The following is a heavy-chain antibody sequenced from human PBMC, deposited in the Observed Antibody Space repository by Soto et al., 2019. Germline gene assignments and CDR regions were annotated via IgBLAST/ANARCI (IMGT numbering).Heavy chain of an antibody. Sequence: QAQLVQSGAEVKKPGASVKVSCEASGYTFTGYYMHWVRQAPGQGLEWMGLINPNSGDTKYAQKFRGRVTMTRDTSITTAYMELKMLTSDDTAVYYCARQLAYCGGDCFTEPVDYWGQGTLVTVSS. CDR1: GYTFTGYY. CDR3: ARQLAYCGGDCFTEPVDY. J-gene: IGHJ4*02. V-gene: IGHV1-2*02. CDR2: INPNSGDT. D-gene: IGHD2-21*02.